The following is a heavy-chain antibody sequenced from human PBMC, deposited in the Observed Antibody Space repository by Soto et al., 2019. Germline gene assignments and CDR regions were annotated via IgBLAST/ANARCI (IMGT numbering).Heavy chain of an antibody. J-gene: IGHJ6*02. Sequence: GGSLRLSCAASGFTFSSYAMSWVRQAPGKGLEWVSAISGSGGSTYYADSVKGRFTISRDNAKKSLHLQMNSLRAEDTAVYYCARPFYDFWTPHYGGGRDYYGLDVWGQGTTVTVSS. CDR3: ARPFYDFWTPHYGGGRDYYGLDV. V-gene: IGHV3-23*01. CDR2: ISGSGGST. D-gene: IGHD3-3*01. CDR1: GFTFSSYA.